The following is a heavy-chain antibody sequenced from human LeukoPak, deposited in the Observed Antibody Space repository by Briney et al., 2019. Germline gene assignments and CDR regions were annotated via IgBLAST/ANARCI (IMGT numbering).Heavy chain of an antibody. J-gene: IGHJ5*02. CDR3: ARGKRQFSSSWYWFDP. D-gene: IGHD6-13*01. CDR1: GGSISSFY. Sequence: SETLSLTCTVSGGSISSFYWSWIRQPPGKGLEWIGYIYYSGSANYNPSLKSRVTISVDTSKNQFSLKLNSVTAADTAVYYCARGKRQFSSSWYWFDPWGQGTLVTVSS. V-gene: IGHV4-59*01. CDR2: IYYSGSA.